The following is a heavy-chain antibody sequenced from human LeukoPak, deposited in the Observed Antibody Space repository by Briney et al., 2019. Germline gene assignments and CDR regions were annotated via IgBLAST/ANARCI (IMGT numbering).Heavy chain of an antibody. J-gene: IGHJ5*02. CDR3: AKGAGPPWFDP. D-gene: IGHD6-19*01. Sequence: PSQTLSLTCTVSGGSISSGNYYWSWIRQPAGKGLEWIGRIYTRGSTKYTPSLKSRVTMSVDTSKNQFSLKLSSVTAADTAVYYCAKGAGPPWFDPWGQGTLVTVSS. CDR2: IYTRGST. V-gene: IGHV4-61*02. CDR1: GGSISSGNYY.